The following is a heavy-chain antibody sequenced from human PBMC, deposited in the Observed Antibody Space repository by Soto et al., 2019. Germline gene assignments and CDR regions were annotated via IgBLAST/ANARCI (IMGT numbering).Heavy chain of an antibody. V-gene: IGHV1-18*04. CDR2: ISAYNGNT. CDR1: GYTFTSYG. D-gene: IGHD2-15*01. CDR3: ARDGRYCSGGSCLQSYYYYGMDV. J-gene: IGHJ6*02. Sequence: ASVKVSCKASGYTFTSYGISWVRQAPGQGLEWMGWISAYNGNTNYAQKLQGRVTMTTDTSTSTAYMELRSLRSDDTAVYYCARDGRYCSGGSCLQSYYYYGMDVWGQGTTVTVSS.